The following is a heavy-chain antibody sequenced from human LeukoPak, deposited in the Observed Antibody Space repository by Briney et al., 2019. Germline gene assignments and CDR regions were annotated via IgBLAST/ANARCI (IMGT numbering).Heavy chain of an antibody. D-gene: IGHD1-1*01. Sequence: ASVKLSCKASGYTFTNYGITWVRLAPGQGLEWMGWISVYNGKTNYAQKLQDRVTMTTDTSTSTAYMELMSLRSDDTAVYYCAREWKSSFDPWGQGTLVTVSS. CDR1: GYTFTNYG. CDR3: AREWKSSFDP. J-gene: IGHJ5*02. CDR2: ISVYNGKT. V-gene: IGHV1-18*01.